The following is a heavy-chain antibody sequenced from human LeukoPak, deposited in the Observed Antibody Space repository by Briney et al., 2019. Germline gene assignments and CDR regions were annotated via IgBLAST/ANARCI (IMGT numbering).Heavy chain of an antibody. J-gene: IGHJ4*02. V-gene: IGHV3-74*01. CDR2: IYSDGSST. D-gene: IGHD3-10*01. Sequence: GGSLRLSCAASGFTFSNYWMHWVRQAPGKGLVWVSRIYSDGSSTTYADSVKGRFTISGDNSKSTLYLQMNSLRAEDTAVYYCARGGYSGSGNYFDYWGQGTLVTVSS. CDR3: ARGGYSGSGNYFDY. CDR1: GFTFSNYW.